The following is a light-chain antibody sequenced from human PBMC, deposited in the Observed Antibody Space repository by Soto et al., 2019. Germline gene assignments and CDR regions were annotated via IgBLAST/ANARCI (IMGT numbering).Light chain of an antibody. Sequence: DIQMTQSPSTLSASVGDRVTITCRASQSISSWLAWYQQKPGKAPKLLIYDVSSLESGVPSRFSGSGSGTEFSLTISSLQPDDSATYYCQQYNTFWTFGQGTTGDI. CDR2: DVS. V-gene: IGKV1-5*01. CDR3: QQYNTFWT. CDR1: QSISSW. J-gene: IGKJ1*01.